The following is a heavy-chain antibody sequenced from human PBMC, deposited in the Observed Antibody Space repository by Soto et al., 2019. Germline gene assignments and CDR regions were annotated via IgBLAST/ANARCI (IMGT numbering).Heavy chain of an antibody. D-gene: IGHD5-18*01. CDR3: AKDFGPPAVAAIQDVAFDI. CDR2: ISYDGSNK. J-gene: IGHJ3*02. Sequence: LRLSCAASGFTFSSYGMHWVRQAPGKGLEWVAVISYDGSNKYYADSVKGRFTISRDNSKNTLYLQMNSLRAEDTAVYYCAKDFGPPAVAAIQDVAFDIWGQGTMVTVSS. CDR1: GFTFSSYG. V-gene: IGHV3-30*18.